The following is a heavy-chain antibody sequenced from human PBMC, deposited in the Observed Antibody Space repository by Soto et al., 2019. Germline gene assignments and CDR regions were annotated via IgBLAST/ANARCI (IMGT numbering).Heavy chain of an antibody. CDR1: GYTFTSYG. CDR3: ARSTGIVVVSPGAFDI. D-gene: IGHD2-15*01. V-gene: IGHV1-18*01. J-gene: IGHJ3*02. Sequence: ASVKVSCKASGYTFTSYGISWVRQAPGQGLEWMGWIIAYNGNTNYAQKLQGRVTMTTDTSTSTAYMELRSLRSDDTAVYYCARSTGIVVVSPGAFDIWGQGTMVTGSS. CDR2: IIAYNGNT.